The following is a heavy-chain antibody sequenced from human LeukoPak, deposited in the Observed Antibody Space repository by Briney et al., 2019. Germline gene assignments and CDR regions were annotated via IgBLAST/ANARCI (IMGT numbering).Heavy chain of an antibody. CDR1: GGSINNGDYY. CDR2: ISYSGST. Sequence: PSETLSLTCTVSGGSINNGDYYCSWIRQSPGKGLEWIGYISYSGSTYYNPSLKSRVTTSVDTSKNQFSLKLRSVTAADTAVYYCVRAGFGIDFWGQGTLVTVSS. V-gene: IGHV4-30-4*08. J-gene: IGHJ4*02. CDR3: VRAGFGIDF. D-gene: IGHD3-10*01.